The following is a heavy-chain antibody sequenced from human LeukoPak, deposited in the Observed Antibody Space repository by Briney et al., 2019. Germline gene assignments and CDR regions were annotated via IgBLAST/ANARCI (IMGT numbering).Heavy chain of an antibody. D-gene: IGHD3-10*01. CDR1: GYTFTGYY. CDR3: ARSLDSNVSVALDY. Sequence: ASVKVSCKASGYTFTGYYMHWVRQAPGQGLEWMGWINPNSGGTNYAQKFQGWVTMTRDTSISTAYMELSRLRSDDTAVYYCARSLDSNVSVALDYWGQGTQVTVSS. V-gene: IGHV1-2*04. CDR2: INPNSGGT. J-gene: IGHJ4*02.